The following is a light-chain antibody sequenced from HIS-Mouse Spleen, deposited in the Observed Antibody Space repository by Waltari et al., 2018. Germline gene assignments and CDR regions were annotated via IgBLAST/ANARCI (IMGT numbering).Light chain of an antibody. CDR2: AAS. CDR3: QQSYSTPFT. CDR1: QSISSD. Sequence: DIQITQSPSSLSASVGDRVTITCRASQSISSDLNLYQQKPGKAPKVLIYAASSLQSGVPSRFSGSGSGTDFTLTISSLQPEDFATYYCQQSYSTPFTFGPGTKVDIK. V-gene: IGKV1-39*01. J-gene: IGKJ3*01.